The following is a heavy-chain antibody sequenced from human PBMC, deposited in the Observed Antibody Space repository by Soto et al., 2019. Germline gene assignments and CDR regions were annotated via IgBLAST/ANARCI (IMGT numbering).Heavy chain of an antibody. V-gene: IGHV3-7*04. Sequence: VPLVESGGGLVQPGGSLRLSCAASGFTFSSYWMSWVRQAPGKGLEWVANIKQDGSEKYYVDSVKGRFTISRDNAKNSLYLQMNSLRAEDTAVYYCARARADYYDSSGYPLGYWGQGTLVTVSS. CDR2: IKQDGSEK. J-gene: IGHJ4*02. D-gene: IGHD3-22*01. CDR1: GFTFSSYW. CDR3: ARARADYYDSSGYPLGY.